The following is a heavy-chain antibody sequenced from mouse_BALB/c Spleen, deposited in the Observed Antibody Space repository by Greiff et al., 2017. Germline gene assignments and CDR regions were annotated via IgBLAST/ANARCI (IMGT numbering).Heavy chain of an antibody. CDR3: ARIPQYCGYLFAY. J-gene: IGHJ3*01. D-gene: IGHD1-2*01. V-gene: IGHV1-7*01. CDR2: INPSTGYT. CDR1: GYTFTSYW. Sequence: QVQLQQPGAELAKPGASVKMSCKASGYTFTSYWMHWVKQRPGQGLEWIGYINPSTGYTEYNQKFKDKATLTADKSSSTAYMQLSSLTSEDSAVYYCARIPQYCGYLFAYWGQGTLVTVSA.